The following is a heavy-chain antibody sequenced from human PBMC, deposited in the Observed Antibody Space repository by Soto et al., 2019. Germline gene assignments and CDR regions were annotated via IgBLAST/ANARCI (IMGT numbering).Heavy chain of an antibody. Sequence: GASVKVSCKASGGTFSSYAISCVRQAPGQGLEWMGGIIPIFGTANYAQKFQGRVTITADESTSTAYMELSSLRSEDTAVYYCARELEGIVGATTGWFDYWGQGTLVTVSS. D-gene: IGHD1-26*01. CDR2: IIPIFGTA. V-gene: IGHV1-69*13. J-gene: IGHJ5*01. CDR3: ARELEGIVGATTGWFDY. CDR1: GGTFSSYA.